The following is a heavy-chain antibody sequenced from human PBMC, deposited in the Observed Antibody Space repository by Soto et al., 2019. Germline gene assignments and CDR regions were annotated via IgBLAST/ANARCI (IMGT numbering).Heavy chain of an antibody. J-gene: IGHJ3*01. V-gene: IGHV3-23*01. CDR2: ISGSGGST. CDR1: GFTFSSYA. D-gene: IGHD3-10*01. Sequence: EVQLLESGGGLVQPGGSLRLSCAASGFTFSSYAMSWVRQAPGKGLEWVSAISGSGGSTYYADSVKGRFTISRDNSKNTLYLQMNSLRAEDTAVYYCAKDTHGSGSYPNDAFDLWDQGTMVTVSS. CDR3: AKDTHGSGSYPNDAFDL.